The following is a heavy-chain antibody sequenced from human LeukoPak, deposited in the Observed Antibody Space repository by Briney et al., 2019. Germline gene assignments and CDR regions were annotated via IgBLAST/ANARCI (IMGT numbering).Heavy chain of an antibody. V-gene: IGHV3-49*04. CDR2: IRSKAYGGTT. Sequence: GGSLRLSCTASGFTFGDYAMSWVRQAPGKGLEWVGFIRSKAYGGTTEYAASVKGRFTISRDDSKSIAYLQMNSLKTEDTAVYYCPRRYFDTPLNWGQGTLVTVSS. D-gene: IGHD3-9*01. J-gene: IGHJ4*02. CDR3: PRRYFDTPLN. CDR1: GFTFGDYA.